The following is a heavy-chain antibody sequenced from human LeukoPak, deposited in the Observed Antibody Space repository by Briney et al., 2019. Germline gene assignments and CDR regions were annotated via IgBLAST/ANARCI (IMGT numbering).Heavy chain of an antibody. CDR1: GGTFSSYA. V-gene: IGHV1-69*01. Sequence: SVKVSCKASGGTFSSYAISWVRQAPGQGLEWMGGIIPIFDTANYAQKFQGRVTMTADESTSTAYMELSSLRSEDTAVYYCATGRPDYYDSRGYAIDYWGQGTLATVSS. CDR2: IIPIFDTA. CDR3: ATGRPDYYDSRGYAIDY. J-gene: IGHJ4*02. D-gene: IGHD3-22*01.